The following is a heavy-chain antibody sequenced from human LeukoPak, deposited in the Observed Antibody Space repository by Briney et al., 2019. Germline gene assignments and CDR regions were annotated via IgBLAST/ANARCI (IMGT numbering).Heavy chain of an antibody. D-gene: IGHD3-22*01. Sequence: PGGSLRLSCAASGFTFSSYAMHWVRQAPGKGLEWVAVISYDGSNKYYADSVKGRFTISRDNSKNTLYLQMNSLRAEDTAVYYCAKGYYYDSSGYDYWGQGTLVTVSS. J-gene: IGHJ4*02. CDR3: AKGYYYDSSGYDY. V-gene: IGHV3-30-3*01. CDR1: GFTFSSYA. CDR2: ISYDGSNK.